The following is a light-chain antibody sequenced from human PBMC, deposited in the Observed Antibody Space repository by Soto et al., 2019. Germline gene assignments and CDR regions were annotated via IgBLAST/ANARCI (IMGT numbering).Light chain of an antibody. V-gene: IGKV2-30*01. CDR1: QSLVYSDGNTY. J-gene: IGKJ2*01. Sequence: DVVMTQSPLFLPVTLGQPASISCRSSQSLVYSDGNTYLSWFQQRPGQSPRRLIYEVSNRDSGVPDRFSGSESGTDFTLKISRVEAEDVGVYYCTQGTHWPHTFGQGTKLEI. CDR2: EVS. CDR3: TQGTHWPHT.